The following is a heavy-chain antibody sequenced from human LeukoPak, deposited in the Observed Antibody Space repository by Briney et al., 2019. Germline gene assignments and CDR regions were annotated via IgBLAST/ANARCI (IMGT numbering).Heavy chain of an antibody. Sequence: AASVKVSCKASGGTFSNYAISWVRQAPGQGLEWMGGIIPIFGTANYAQKFQGRVTITADESTSTAYMELSSLRSEDTAMYYCARVGASGSYSYYYYMDAWGKGTTVTISS. CDR1: GGTFSNYA. CDR2: IIPIFGTA. V-gene: IGHV1-69*13. D-gene: IGHD3-10*01. J-gene: IGHJ6*03. CDR3: ARVGASGSYSYYYYMDA.